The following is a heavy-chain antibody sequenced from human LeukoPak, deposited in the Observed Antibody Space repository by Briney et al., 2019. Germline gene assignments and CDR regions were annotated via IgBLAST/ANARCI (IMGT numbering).Heavy chain of an antibody. CDR1: GFTFSSYS. Sequence: GGSLRLSCAASGFTFSSYSMNWVRQAPGKGLEWVSSISSSSYIYYADSVKGRFTISRDNAKNSLYLQMNSLRAEDTAVYYCARDDAVAGNILFDYWGQGTLVTVSS. CDR3: ARDDAVAGNILFDY. V-gene: IGHV3-21*01. CDR2: ISSSSYI. D-gene: IGHD6-19*01. J-gene: IGHJ4*02.